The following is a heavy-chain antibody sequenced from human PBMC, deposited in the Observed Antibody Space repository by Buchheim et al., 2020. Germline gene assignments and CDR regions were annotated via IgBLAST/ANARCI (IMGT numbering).Heavy chain of an antibody. Sequence: QVQLVESGGGVVQPGRSLRLSCAASGFTFSSYGMHWVRQTPGKGLEWVAVISYDGSNKYYADSVKGRFTISRDNSKKTLYLQMNSLRAEDTAVYYCAKDFVVDTAMVDYYGMDVWGQGTT. CDR1: GFTFSSYG. D-gene: IGHD5-18*01. CDR2: ISYDGSNK. V-gene: IGHV3-30*18. CDR3: AKDFVVDTAMVDYYGMDV. J-gene: IGHJ6*02.